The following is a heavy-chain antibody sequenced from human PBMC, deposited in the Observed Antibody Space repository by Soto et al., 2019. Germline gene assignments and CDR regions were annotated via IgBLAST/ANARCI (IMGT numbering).Heavy chain of an antibody. CDR3: ARDRLTTWYNGLDV. J-gene: IGHJ6*02. CDR2: IKQDGSEK. Sequence: PGGSLRLSCAVSGFTFSSNWMSWVRQAPGKGLEWVANIKQDGSEKYYVDSVKGRFTISRDNAKNSLFLQMNSLRAEDTAVYYCARDRLTTWYNGLDVWGQGTAVTAP. CDR1: GFTFSSNW. V-gene: IGHV3-7*03. D-gene: IGHD1-20*01.